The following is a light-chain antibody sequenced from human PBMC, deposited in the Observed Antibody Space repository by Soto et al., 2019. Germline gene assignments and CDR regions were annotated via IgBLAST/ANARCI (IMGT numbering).Light chain of an antibody. CDR2: DAS. CDR3: QQYDSSSPT. J-gene: IGKJ2*01. CDR1: QNISVW. Sequence: DIQMTQSPSTLSASVGDGVTITCRASQNISVWLAWYQQRPGKPPKFLIYDASSLETGVPSRFSGSGSGTEFTLTIRSLQPDDFATYYCQQYDSSSPTFGQGTKLEIK. V-gene: IGKV1-5*01.